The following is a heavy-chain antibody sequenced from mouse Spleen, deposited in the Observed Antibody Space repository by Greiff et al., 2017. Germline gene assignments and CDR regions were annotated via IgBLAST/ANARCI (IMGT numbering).Heavy chain of an antibody. CDR2: INSGSTTI. J-gene: IGHJ2*01. Sequence: EVKLMESGGGLVKPGGSLKLSCAASGFTFSDHGMHWVRQAPEKGLEWVAYINSGSTTIYYADTVKGRFTISRDNAKNTLLLQMTSLRSEDTAVYYCAGPNYGNPLGYWGQGTTLTVSS. CDR1: GFTFSDHG. D-gene: IGHD1-1*01. CDR3: AGPNYGNPLGY. V-gene: IGHV5-17*01.